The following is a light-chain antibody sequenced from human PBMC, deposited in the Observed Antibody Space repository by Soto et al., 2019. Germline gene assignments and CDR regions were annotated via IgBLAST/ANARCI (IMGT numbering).Light chain of an antibody. J-gene: IGKJ5*01. Sequence: EDMVTQSPSTLSLSTGEKGTLSCRASLSVSNYLAWYQQKPGQAPRLLIYDASNWPTGIPARFSGSGSGTDFTLTISNLEPEDFAVYYCQQRSNWPPTFGQGTRLEI. CDR1: LSVSNY. CDR2: DAS. V-gene: IGKV3-11*01. CDR3: QQRSNWPPT.